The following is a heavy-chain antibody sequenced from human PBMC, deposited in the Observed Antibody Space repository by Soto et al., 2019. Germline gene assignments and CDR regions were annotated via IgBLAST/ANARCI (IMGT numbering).Heavy chain of an antibody. CDR2: IDPSDSQT. CDR1: GYSFAGYW. V-gene: IGHV5-10-1*01. D-gene: IGHD3-10*01. CDR3: AREVGFGELSYYGMDV. J-gene: IGHJ6*02. Sequence: PGESLKISCKGSGYSFAGYWITWVRQKPGKGLEWMGRIDPSDSQTYYSPSLRGHVTISVTKSITTVFLQWSSLRASDTAMYYCAREVGFGELSYYGMDVWGQGTTVTSP.